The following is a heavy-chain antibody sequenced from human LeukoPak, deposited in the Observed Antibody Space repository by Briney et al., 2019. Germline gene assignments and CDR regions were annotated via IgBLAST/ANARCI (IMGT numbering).Heavy chain of an antibody. CDR2: ISYSGNT. Sequence: PSETLSLTCTVSGGSISISNYYWGWIRQPPGKGLEWIGTISYSGNTYYNPSLKSRVTISVDTSKNQFSLKLSSVTAADTAVYYCARVKSSGWYVDYWGQGTLVTVSS. CDR3: ARVKSSGWYVDY. D-gene: IGHD6-19*01. CDR1: GGSISISNYY. J-gene: IGHJ4*02. V-gene: IGHV4-39*07.